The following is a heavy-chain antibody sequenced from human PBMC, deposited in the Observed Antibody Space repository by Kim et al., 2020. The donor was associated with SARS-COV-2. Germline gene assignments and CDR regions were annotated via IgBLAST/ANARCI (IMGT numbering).Heavy chain of an antibody. CDR1: GGSISRSPYY. V-gene: IGHV4-39*01. J-gene: IGHJ4*02. D-gene: IGHD5-18*01. Sequence: SETLSLTCNVSGGSISRSPYYWGWIRQPPGKRLEWIGSVFHSGNTYYNPSLRGRVTISVDTPQNQFSLRLTSVTAADTGVYYCATRIRYTYGDWGQGTPV. CDR3: ATRIRYTYGD. CDR2: VFHSGNT.